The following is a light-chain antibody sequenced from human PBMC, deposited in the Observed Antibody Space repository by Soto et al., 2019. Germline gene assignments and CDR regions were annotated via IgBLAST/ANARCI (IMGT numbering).Light chain of an antibody. J-gene: IGKJ1*01. V-gene: IGKV2-30*02. CDR2: KVS. CDR1: QSLIHSDGNTY. Sequence: DVVMTQSPLSLPVTLGQPASISCRSSQSLIHSDGNTYLNWFQQRPGQSPRRLIYKVSDRDSGGADRFSGSGSGTDFTLTISRVEAEDVGVYYCMQGTHWPWTFGQGTEVEIK. CDR3: MQGTHWPWT.